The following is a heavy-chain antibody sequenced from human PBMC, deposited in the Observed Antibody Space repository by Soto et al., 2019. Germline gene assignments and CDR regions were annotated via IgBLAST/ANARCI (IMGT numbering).Heavy chain of an antibody. Sequence: QVQLVESGGGVVQPGRSLRLSCAASGFTFNTYGMHWVRQAPGKGLEWVAVIWDDGGKKYYADSAKGRFTISRDNSKNTLFLQRNSLRAEDTAVYYCARDLGQGNGPFDYWGQGTLVTVSS. CDR1: GFTFNTYG. CDR2: IWDDGGKK. CDR3: ARDLGQGNGPFDY. V-gene: IGHV3-33*01. J-gene: IGHJ4*02. D-gene: IGHD1-26*01.